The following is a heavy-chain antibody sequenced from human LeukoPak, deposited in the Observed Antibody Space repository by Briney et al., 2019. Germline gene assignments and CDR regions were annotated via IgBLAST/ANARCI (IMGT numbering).Heavy chain of an antibody. CDR2: IYYSGST. D-gene: IGHD6-19*01. CDR3: ARVGDSSGWYPHYYYYMDV. Sequence: PSETLSLTCAVYGGSFSGYYWSWIRQPPGKGLEWIGYIYYSGSTNYNPSLKSRVTISVDTSKNQFSLKLSSVTAADTAVYYCARVGDSSGWYPHYYYYMDVWGKGTTVTISS. V-gene: IGHV4-59*01. CDR1: GGSFSGYY. J-gene: IGHJ6*03.